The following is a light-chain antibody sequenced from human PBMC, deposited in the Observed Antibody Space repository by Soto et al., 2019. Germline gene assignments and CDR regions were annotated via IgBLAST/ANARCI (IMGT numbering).Light chain of an antibody. CDR1: QSLRTSY. J-gene: IGKJ1*01. CDR3: QQYVTSPRT. Sequence: VLTQSPDTLSLSPGETATLSCRASQSLRTSYVAWYQQKPGQAPRLLIYGASFRATGIADRFSGRGSGTDFTLSISRLEPEDFAAYYCQQYVTSPRTFGQGTKVDIK. V-gene: IGKV3-20*01. CDR2: GAS.